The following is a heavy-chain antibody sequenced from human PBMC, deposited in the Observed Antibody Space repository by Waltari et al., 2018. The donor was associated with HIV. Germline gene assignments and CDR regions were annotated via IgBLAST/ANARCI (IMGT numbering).Heavy chain of an antibody. CDR1: GLIVSSND. V-gene: IGHV3-53*01. Sequence: EVQLVESGGGLIQPGGSLRLSCAASGLIVSSNDVSWVRQAPGRGLEWVSVISGGGGFTHYGDSVKGRFTISRDNAKNTLYLQMNNVRVEDMAVYYCVRVRRESQVFSGMDVWGQGTTVTVSS. CDR2: ISGGGGFT. CDR3: VRVRRESQVFSGMDV. D-gene: IGHD1-20*01. J-gene: IGHJ6*02.